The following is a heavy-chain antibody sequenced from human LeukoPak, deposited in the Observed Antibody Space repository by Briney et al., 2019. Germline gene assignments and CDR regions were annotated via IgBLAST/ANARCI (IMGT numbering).Heavy chain of an antibody. CDR3: AKDIGYTSGRGFDS. Sequence: GRSLRLSCAASGFTFDDYAMHWVRQAPGKGLEWVSGISWNGGRVDYADSVRGRFTMSRDNAKNSLYLQMNSLRSEDMALYYCAKDIGYTSGRGFDSWGQGTLVTVSS. D-gene: IGHD6-19*01. J-gene: IGHJ4*02. V-gene: IGHV3-9*03. CDR1: GFTFDDYA. CDR2: ISWNGGRV.